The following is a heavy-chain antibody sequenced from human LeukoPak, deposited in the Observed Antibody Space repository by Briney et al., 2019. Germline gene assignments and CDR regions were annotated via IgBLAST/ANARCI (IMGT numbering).Heavy chain of an antibody. D-gene: IGHD6-19*01. V-gene: IGHV3-7*01. Sequence: PGGSLRLSCAASGFTFSEYWMSWVRQAPGKGLEWVANIKEDGSEEHYVDSVKGRFTISRDNTRNLLSLQMNNLGVEDTALYYCARVSIPAYSSGLFQNWGQGVVVTVSS. CDR2: IKEDGSEE. J-gene: IGHJ1*01. CDR3: ARVSIPAYSSGLFQN. CDR1: GFTFSEYW.